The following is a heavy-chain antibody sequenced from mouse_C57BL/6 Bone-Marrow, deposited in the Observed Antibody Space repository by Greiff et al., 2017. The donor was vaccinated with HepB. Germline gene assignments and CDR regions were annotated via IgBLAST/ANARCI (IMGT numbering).Heavy chain of an antibody. CDR3: ASNYYGRSYDWYFDV. V-gene: IGHV2-2*01. CDR1: GFSLTSYG. CDR2: IWSGGST. D-gene: IGHD1-1*01. J-gene: IGHJ1*01. Sequence: VMLVESGPGLVQPSQSLSITCTVSGFSLTSYGVHWVRQSPGKGLEWLGVIWSGGSTDYNAAFISRLSISKDNSKSQVFFKMNSLQADDTAIYYCASNYYGRSYDWYFDVWGAGTTVTVSS.